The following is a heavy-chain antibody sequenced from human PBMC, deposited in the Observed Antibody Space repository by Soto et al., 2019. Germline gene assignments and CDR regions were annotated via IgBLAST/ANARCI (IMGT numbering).Heavy chain of an antibody. CDR1: GFTFSSYW. Sequence: EVQLVESGGGLVQPGGSLRLSCAASGFTFSSYWMSWVRQAPGKGLEWVANIKQDGSGKEYVDSVKGRFTISRDNAKNSLYLQMNSLRAEDTAVYFCGRGSAGYSSSSYLLENWGQGTLVTVSS. J-gene: IGHJ4*02. CDR2: IKQDGSGK. D-gene: IGHD6-6*01. CDR3: GRGSAGYSSSSYLLEN. V-gene: IGHV3-7*01.